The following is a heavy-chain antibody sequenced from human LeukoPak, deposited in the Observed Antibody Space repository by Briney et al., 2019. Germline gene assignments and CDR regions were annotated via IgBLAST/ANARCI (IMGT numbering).Heavy chain of an antibody. D-gene: IGHD3-16*02. CDR1: GFTFSNYG. CDR2: ISSSSSYI. J-gene: IGHJ4*02. V-gene: IGHV3-21*01. CDR3: ARDPTYDYVWGSYRYYFDY. Sequence: GGSLRLSCAASGFTFSNYGMSWVRQAPGKGLEWVSSISSSSSYIYYADSVKGRFTISRDNAKNSLYLQMNSLRAEDTAVYYCARDPTYDYVWGSYRYYFDYWGQGTLVTVSS.